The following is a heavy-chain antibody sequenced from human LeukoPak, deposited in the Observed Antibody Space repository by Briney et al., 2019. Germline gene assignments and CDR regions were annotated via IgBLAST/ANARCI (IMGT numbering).Heavy chain of an antibody. CDR3: AREYCSGGSCYSYFDY. CDR2: INPNSGGT. D-gene: IGHD2-15*01. J-gene: IGHJ4*02. V-gene: IGHV1-2*02. CDR1: GYTFTCYY. Sequence: ASVKVSCKASGYTFTCYYMRWVRQAPGQGLEWMGWINPNSGGTNYAQKFQGRVTMTRDTSISTAYMELSRLRSDDTAVYYCAREYCSGGSCYSYFDYWGQGTLVTVSS.